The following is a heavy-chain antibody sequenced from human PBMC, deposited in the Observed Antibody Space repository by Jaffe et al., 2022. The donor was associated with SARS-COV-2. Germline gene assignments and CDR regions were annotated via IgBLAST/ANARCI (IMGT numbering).Heavy chain of an antibody. Sequence: EVQLLESGGGLVQPGGSLRLSCAASGFTFSSYAMSWVRQAPGKGLEWVSAISGSGGSTYYADSVKGRFTISRDNSKNTLYLQMNSLRAEDTAVYYCARSSSAAGLVYYYYGMDVWGQGTTVTVSS. CDR3: ARSSSAAGLVYYYYGMDV. J-gene: IGHJ6*02. D-gene: IGHD6-13*01. V-gene: IGHV3-23*01. CDR2: ISGSGGST. CDR1: GFTFSSYA.